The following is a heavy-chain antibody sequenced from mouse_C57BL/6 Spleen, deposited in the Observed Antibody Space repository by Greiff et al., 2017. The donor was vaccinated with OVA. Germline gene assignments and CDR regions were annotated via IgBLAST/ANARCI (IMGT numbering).Heavy chain of an antibody. V-gene: IGHV3-6*01. CDR3: AREASNPFAY. D-gene: IGHD2-5*01. CDR2: ISYDGSN. J-gene: IGHJ3*01. Sequence: ESGPGLVKPSQSLSLTCSVTGYSITSGYYWNWIRQFPGNKLEWMGYISYDGSNNYNPSLKNRISITRDTSKNQFFLKLNSVTTEDTATYYCAREASNPFAYWGQGTLVTVSA. CDR1: GYSITSGYY.